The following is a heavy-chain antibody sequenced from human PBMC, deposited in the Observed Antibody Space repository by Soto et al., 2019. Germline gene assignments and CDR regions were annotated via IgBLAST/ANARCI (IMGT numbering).Heavy chain of an antibody. D-gene: IGHD5-12*01. CDR3: VREGRGSFDF. J-gene: IGHJ3*01. V-gene: IGHV3-30*03. CDR1: GFTFSSYG. CDR2: ISYDGSNK. Sequence: QVQLVESGGGVVQPGRSLRLSCAASGFTFSSYGMHWVRQAPGKGLEWVAVISYDGSNKYYADSVKGRFTISRDNSKNTLYLQMSSLTADDTAIYYCVREGRGSFDFWGRGTMVTVSS.